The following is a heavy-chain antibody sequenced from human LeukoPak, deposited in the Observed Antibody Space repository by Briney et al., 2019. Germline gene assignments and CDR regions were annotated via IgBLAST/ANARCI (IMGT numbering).Heavy chain of an antibody. CDR3: ARIPQRVPHNWFDP. CDR1: GYTFTSND. CDR2: MNPHSGSA. V-gene: IGHV1-8*01. D-gene: IGHD1-1*01. J-gene: IGHJ5*02. Sequence: ASVKVSCKASGYTFTSNDINWVRQAAGQGLEWMGWMNPHSGSAGYAQKFQGRVTMTRDTSISTVYMELSSLTPDDTAVYYCARIPQRVPHNWFDPWGQGTLVTVSS.